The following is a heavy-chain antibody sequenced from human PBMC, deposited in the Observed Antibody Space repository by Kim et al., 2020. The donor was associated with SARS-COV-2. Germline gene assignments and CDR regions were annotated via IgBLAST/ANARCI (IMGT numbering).Heavy chain of an antibody. CDR2: IYTAGST. Sequence: GGSLRLSCAASGFTVDSTHMSWVRQAPGKGLEYVSIIYTAGSTNYADSVRGRFTISRDTSKNALYLHMNSPRVEDSAMYYCTREGIFGPIGFWGQGALVTVSS. V-gene: IGHV3-53*01. CDR3: TREGIFGPIGF. J-gene: IGHJ4*02. D-gene: IGHD2-15*01. CDR1: GFTVDSTH.